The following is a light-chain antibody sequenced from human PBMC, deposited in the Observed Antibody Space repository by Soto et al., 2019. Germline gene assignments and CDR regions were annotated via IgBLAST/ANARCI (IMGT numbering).Light chain of an antibody. Sequence: DIQMTQSPSSLSASVGDRVTITCRASQTISNSLNWYQQKPGKAPELLIYAASTLQIGVPSRLSGSGSGTDFTLTISSLLPEDFATYYCQQSYSTPRTFGQGTKLEIK. V-gene: IGKV1-39*01. CDR3: QQSYSTPRT. CDR1: QTISNS. J-gene: IGKJ2*01. CDR2: AAS.